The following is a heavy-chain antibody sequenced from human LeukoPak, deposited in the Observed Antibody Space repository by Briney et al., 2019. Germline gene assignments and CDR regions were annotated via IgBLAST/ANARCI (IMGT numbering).Heavy chain of an antibody. D-gene: IGHD2-15*01. V-gene: IGHV3-33*01. CDR1: GFTFSSFG. Sequence: GESLRLSCAASGFTFSSFGIHWVRQAPGKGLEWVAIVWYDGSNKYYADSVEGRFTISRDNSKNTLYLQMNSLRAEDTAVYYCARDVVAATQTFSYGMDVWGQGTTVTVS. CDR2: VWYDGSNK. CDR3: ARDVVAATQTFSYGMDV. J-gene: IGHJ6*02.